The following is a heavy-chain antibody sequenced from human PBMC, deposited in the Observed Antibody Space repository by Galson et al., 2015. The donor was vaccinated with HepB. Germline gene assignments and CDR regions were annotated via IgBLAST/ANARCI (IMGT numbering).Heavy chain of an antibody. CDR1: GFNFDVFG. Sequence: SLRLSCAASGFNFDVFGMSWVRQRPGKGLESVSDINWNGGLTRYGDSVQGRFTISRDNAKNTPYLQMNSLRAEDTAFYFCARNEGDVPGWYYLDSWGRGTLVTVSS. D-gene: IGHD6-19*01. J-gene: IGHJ4*01. V-gene: IGHV3-20*04. CDR3: ARNEGDVPGWYYLDS. CDR2: INWNGGLT.